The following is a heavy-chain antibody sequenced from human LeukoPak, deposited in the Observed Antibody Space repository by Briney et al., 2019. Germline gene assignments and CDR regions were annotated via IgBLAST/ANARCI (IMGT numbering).Heavy chain of an antibody. J-gene: IGHJ6*03. CDR2: INHSGST. V-gene: IGHV4-34*01. Sequence: PSETLSLTCAVYGGSFIGYYWSWIRQPPGKGLEWIGEINHSGSTNYNPSLKSRVTISVDTSKNQFSLKLSSVTAADTAVYYCARGKYSSSASYCYMDVWGKGTTVTVSS. CDR3: ARGKYSSSASYCYMDV. D-gene: IGHD6-6*01. CDR1: GGSFIGYY.